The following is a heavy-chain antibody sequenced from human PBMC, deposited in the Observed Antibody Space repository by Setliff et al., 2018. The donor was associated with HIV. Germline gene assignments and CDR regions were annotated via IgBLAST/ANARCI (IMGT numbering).Heavy chain of an antibody. CDR3: ARGRDKYGPIYY. Sequence: SETLSLTCTVSGVSISGYYWSWIRQPPGKGLEWIGYIYTSGRTSYNPSLKSRVTISVDTSKNQFSLKLRSVNAADTAVYYCARGRDKYGPIYYWGQGTLVTVSS. J-gene: IGHJ4*02. CDR2: IYTSGRT. V-gene: IGHV4-4*08. D-gene: IGHD3-10*01. CDR1: GVSISGYY.